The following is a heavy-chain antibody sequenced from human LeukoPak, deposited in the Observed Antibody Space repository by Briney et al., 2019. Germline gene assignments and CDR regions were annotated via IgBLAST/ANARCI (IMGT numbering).Heavy chain of an antibody. CDR2: ISSSISTM. V-gene: IGHV3-48*02. CDR1: GFTFSSYA. J-gene: IGHJ3*02. CDR3: ARDFADGGGFDI. D-gene: IGHD4-23*01. Sequence: PGGSLRLSCAASGFTFSSYAMSWVRQAPGKGLEWVSYISSSISTMYYADSVEGRFTISRDNAKTSLYLQMNSLRDEDTAIYYCARDFADGGGFDIWGQGTLVTVSS.